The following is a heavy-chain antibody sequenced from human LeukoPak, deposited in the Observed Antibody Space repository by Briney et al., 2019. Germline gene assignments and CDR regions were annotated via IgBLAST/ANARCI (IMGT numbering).Heavy chain of an antibody. CDR1: GYTFTGYY. D-gene: IGHD3-3*01. V-gene: IGHV1-2*02. CDR3: AKQAKYHDFWSGYRNNWFDR. CDR2: INPNSGGT. J-gene: IGHJ5*02. Sequence: GASVTVSCKASGYTFTGYYMHWVRQAPGQGLEWMGWINPNSGGTNYAQKFQGRVTMTRETSISTAYMELSRLRSDGTAVYYCAKQAKYHDFWSGYRNNWFDRWGQGTLVTVSS.